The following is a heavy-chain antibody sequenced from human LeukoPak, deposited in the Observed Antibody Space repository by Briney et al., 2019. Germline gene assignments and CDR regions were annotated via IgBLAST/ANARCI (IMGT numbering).Heavy chain of an antibody. CDR1: GGSISSGGYY. Sequence: SETLSLTCTVSGGSISSGGYYWSWIRQPPGKGLEWIGYIYHSGSTYYNPSLKSRVTISVDRSKNQFSLKLSSVTAADTAVYYCARGKPIEHWGQGTLVTVSS. CDR2: IYHSGST. D-gene: IGHD1-26*01. J-gene: IGHJ1*01. V-gene: IGHV4-30-2*01. CDR3: ARGKPIEH.